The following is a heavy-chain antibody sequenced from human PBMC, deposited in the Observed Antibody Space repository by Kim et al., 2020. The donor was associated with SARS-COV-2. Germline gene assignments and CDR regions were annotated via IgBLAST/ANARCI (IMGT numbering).Heavy chain of an antibody. V-gene: IGHV3-23*01. Sequence: IGGSTYYADSVKGRFTISRDNSKNTLYLQMNSLRAEDTAVYYCAKDERGYWGQGTLVTVSS. J-gene: IGHJ4*02. CDR2: IGGST. CDR3: AKDERGY.